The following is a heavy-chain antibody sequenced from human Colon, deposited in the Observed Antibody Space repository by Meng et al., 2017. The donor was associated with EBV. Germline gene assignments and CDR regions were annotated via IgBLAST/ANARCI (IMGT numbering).Heavy chain of an antibody. J-gene: IGHJ4*02. CDR1: GGSISTSDW. CDR3: ARVRVIPAAVGFDY. D-gene: IGHD2-2*01. CDR2: IYRGGGT. Sequence: QVRLQESGPGLMEPSGTWSLPCAVSGGSISTSDWWSWVRQPPGKGLEWIGEIYRGGGTNYNPSFKSRVTISVDTSNNHFSLKLSHVTAADTAVYYCARVRVIPAAVGFDYWGQGTLVTVSS. V-gene: IGHV4-4*02.